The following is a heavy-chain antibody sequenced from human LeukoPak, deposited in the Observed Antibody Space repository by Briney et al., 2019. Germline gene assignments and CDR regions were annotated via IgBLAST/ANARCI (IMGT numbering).Heavy chain of an antibody. CDR1: GGSFSGYY. Sequence: SETLSLTCAVYGGSFSGYYWSWIRQPPGKGLEWIGEIDHSGSTNYNPSLKSRVTISVDTSKNQFPLKLSSVTAADTAVYYCARDVSDAFDIWGQGTMVTVSS. CDR3: ARDVSDAFDI. V-gene: IGHV4-34*01. J-gene: IGHJ3*02. CDR2: IDHSGST.